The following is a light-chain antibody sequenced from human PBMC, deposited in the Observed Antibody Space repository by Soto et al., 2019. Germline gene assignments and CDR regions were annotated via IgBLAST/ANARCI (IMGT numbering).Light chain of an antibody. CDR3: QHFGDSPCT. Sequence: EIVFTQSPGTLSLSPGERATLSCRASQSVSSTCLAWCQQKPGKAPRLLIYEASSRATGIPDRFSGTGSGTDFTLTINRLEPEDFAVYYCQHFGDSPCTFGQGTRVEIK. CDR2: EAS. J-gene: IGKJ5*01. CDR1: QSVSSTC. V-gene: IGKV3-20*01.